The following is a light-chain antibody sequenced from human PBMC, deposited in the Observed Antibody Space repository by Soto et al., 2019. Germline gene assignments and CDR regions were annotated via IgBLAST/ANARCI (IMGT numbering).Light chain of an antibody. CDR1: QSINRW. CDR3: QQFHSFPIT. V-gene: IGKV1-5*01. J-gene: IGKJ5*01. Sequence: DIQMTQSPSTLSSSAGDRVTITCRASQSINRWLAWYQQKPGKAPKLLINDASSLESGVPSRFSGSGSGTEFTLTISSLQPDDFATYYCQQFHSFPITFGQGTRLDVK. CDR2: DAS.